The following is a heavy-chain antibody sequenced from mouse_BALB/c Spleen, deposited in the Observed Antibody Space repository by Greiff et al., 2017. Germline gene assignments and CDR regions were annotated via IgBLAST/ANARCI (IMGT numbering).Heavy chain of an antibody. CDR3: TVVATNWDRRFAY. CDR1: GYSFTSYW. J-gene: IGHJ3*01. D-gene: IGHD1-1*01. CDR2: IYPGNSDT. V-gene: IGHV1-5*01. Sequence: VQLQQSGTVLARPGASVKMSCKASGYSFTSYWMHWVKQRPGQGLEWIGAIYPGNSDTSYNQKFKGKAKLTAVTSASTAYMELSSLTNEDSAVYYCTVVATNWDRRFAYWGQGTLVTVSA.